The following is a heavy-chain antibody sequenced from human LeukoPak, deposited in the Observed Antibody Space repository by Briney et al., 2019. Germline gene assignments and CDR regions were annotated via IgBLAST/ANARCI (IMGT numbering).Heavy chain of an antibody. D-gene: IGHD6-13*01. V-gene: IGHV1-2*02. Sequence: ASVTVSFKTSGYTLSDYYMHWVRQAPGQGLEWMGWIRGDTGDTDSPQKFQGRVTMTRDTSTNTAYMELSRLTYDDTAMYFCARVRGNSCDYWGQGTLVTVSS. J-gene: IGHJ4*02. CDR2: IRGDTGDT. CDR3: ARVRGNSCDY. CDR1: GYTLSDYY.